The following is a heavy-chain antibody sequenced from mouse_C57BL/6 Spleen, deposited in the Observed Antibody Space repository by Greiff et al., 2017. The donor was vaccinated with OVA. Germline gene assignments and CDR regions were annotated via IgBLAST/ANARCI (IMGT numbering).Heavy chain of an antibody. Sequence: QVQLQQSGPELVKPGASVKISCKASGYAFSSSWMTWVKQRPGKGLEWIGRIYPGDGDTNYNGRLKGKATLTADKSSSTAYMQRSSLTSEDSAVYFWAREDLSTMITTENVDYWGQGTTLTVSS. CDR1: GYAFSSSW. D-gene: IGHD2-4*01. CDR2: IYPGDGDT. J-gene: IGHJ2*01. V-gene: IGHV1-82*01. CDR3: AREDLSTMITTENVDY.